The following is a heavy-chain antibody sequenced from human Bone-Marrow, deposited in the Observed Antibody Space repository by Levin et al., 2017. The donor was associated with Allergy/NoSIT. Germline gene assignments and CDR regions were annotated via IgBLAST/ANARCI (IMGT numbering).Heavy chain of an antibody. CDR3: ARLSLTFYDILTGYYSPIGTFDY. D-gene: IGHD3-9*01. CDR2: IYYSGST. CDR1: GVSINSGDSY. Sequence: PSETLSLTCNVSGVSINSGDSYWSWIRQPPGKGLEWIGYIYYSGSTYYNPSLKSRITISIDTSKSQFSLQLSSVTAADTAVYYCARLSLTFYDILTGYYSPIGTFDYWGQGTLVTVSS. V-gene: IGHV4-30-4*01. J-gene: IGHJ4*02.